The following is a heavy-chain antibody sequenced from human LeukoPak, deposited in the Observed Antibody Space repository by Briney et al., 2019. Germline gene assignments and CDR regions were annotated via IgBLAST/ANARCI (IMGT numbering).Heavy chain of an antibody. Sequence: GGSLRLSCAASGFTFSSYDMNWVPQAPGKGLEWVSYISRSGSTIYYADSVKGRFTISRDNAKDSLHLQMNSLRAEDKAVYYCAREGWLPYWGQGTLVTVSS. CDR2: ISRSGSTI. CDR3: AREGWLPY. D-gene: IGHD5-24*01. V-gene: IGHV3-48*03. CDR1: GFTFSSYD. J-gene: IGHJ4*02.